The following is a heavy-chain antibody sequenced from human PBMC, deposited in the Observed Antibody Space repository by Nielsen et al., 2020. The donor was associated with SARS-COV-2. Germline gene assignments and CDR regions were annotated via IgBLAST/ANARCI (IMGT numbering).Heavy chain of an antibody. CDR1: GFTVSSNY. CDR3: ARESSGWPDFDAFDI. CDR2: IYSGGST. D-gene: IGHD6-19*01. V-gene: IGHV3-53*04. J-gene: IGHJ3*02. Sequence: GGSLRLSCAASGFTVSSNYMSWVRQAPGKGLEWVSVIYSGGSTYYADSVKGRFTISRHNSKNTLYLQMNSLRAEDTAVYYCARESSGWPDFDAFDIWGQGTMVTVSS.